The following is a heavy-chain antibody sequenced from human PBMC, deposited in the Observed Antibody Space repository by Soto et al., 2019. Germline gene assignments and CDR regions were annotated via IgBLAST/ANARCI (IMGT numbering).Heavy chain of an antibody. CDR2: ISAYNGNT. CDR1: GYTFTSYG. CDR3: ARDLPSLRFLERPDHDAFDI. Sequence: GASVKVSCKASGYTFTSYGISWVRQAPGQGLEWMGWISAYNGNTNYAQKLQGRVTMTTDTSTSTAYMELRSLRSDDTAVYYCARDLPSLRFLERPDHDAFDIWGQGTMVTVSS. J-gene: IGHJ3*02. V-gene: IGHV1-18*01. D-gene: IGHD3-3*01.